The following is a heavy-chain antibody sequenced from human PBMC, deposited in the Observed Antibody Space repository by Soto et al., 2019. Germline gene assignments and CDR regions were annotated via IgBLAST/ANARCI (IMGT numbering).Heavy chain of an antibody. CDR2: ISYDGSNK. CDR3: AKEGTAMVRGFDY. J-gene: IGHJ4*02. V-gene: IGHV3-30*18. D-gene: IGHD5-18*01. Sequence: QVQLVESGGGVVQPGRSLRLSCAASGFTFSSYGMHWVRQAPGKGLEWVAVISYDGSNKYYADSVKGRFTISRDNSKNTLYLQMNSLRAEDTAVYYCAKEGTAMVRGFDYWGQGTLVTVSS. CDR1: GFTFSSYG.